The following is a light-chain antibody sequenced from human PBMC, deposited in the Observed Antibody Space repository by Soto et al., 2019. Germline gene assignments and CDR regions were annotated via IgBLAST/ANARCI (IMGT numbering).Light chain of an antibody. CDR1: QSVGSL. Sequence: EVVMTQSPATLSVSPGEGATLSCRASQSVGSLVAWYQQKPGQAPRLLIYRVSTRATDIAARFTGSGSGTEFTLTISSLQTEDFALYYCQQRYNWPPTFGQGTKVDIK. V-gene: IGKV3-15*01. CDR3: QQRYNWPPT. J-gene: IGKJ1*01. CDR2: RVS.